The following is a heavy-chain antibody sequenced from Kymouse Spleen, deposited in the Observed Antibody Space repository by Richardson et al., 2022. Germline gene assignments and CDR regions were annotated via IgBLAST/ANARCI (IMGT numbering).Heavy chain of an antibody. D-gene: IGHD5-12*01. J-gene: IGHJ4*02. V-gene: IGHV4-61*01. CDR3: ARAGGYSGYDWDY. CDR1: GGSVSSGSYY. CDR2: IYYSGST. Sequence: QVQLQESGPGLVKPSETLSLTCTVSGGSVSSGSYYWSWIRQPPGKGLEWIGYIYYSGSTNYNPSLKSRVTISVDTSKNQFSLKLSSVTAADTAVYYCARAGGYSGYDWDYWGQGTLVTVSS.